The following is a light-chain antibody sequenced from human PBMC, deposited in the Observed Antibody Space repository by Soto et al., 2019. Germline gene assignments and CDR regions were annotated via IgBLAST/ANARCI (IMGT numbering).Light chain of an antibody. Sequence: DIVMTQSPDSLAVSLGERATINCKSSQSILYSSNNKNYLAWFQQKPGQPPKLLIYWASTRESGVPDRFNGIGSGTDFTLTISSLQAEDVAVYYCQQYYNTPYTFGQGTKLEIK. CDR3: QQYYNTPYT. CDR1: QSILYSSNNKNY. J-gene: IGKJ2*01. V-gene: IGKV4-1*01. CDR2: WAS.